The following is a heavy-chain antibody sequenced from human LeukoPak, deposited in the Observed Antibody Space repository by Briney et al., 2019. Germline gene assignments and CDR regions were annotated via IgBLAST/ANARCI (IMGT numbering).Heavy chain of an antibody. J-gene: IGHJ3*02. D-gene: IGHD7-27*01. Sequence: SETLSLTCAVSGGSVSSGYYYWSWIRQPPGRGLEWIVYRYYGGSTSYNPSLKSRVTISLDTPKNQFSLKLSSVTAAGTAIYYCARDSPNWGGRAFDIWGQGTMVIVSS. CDR3: ARDSPNWGGRAFDI. V-gene: IGHV4-61*01. CDR2: RYYGGST. CDR1: GGSVSSGYYY.